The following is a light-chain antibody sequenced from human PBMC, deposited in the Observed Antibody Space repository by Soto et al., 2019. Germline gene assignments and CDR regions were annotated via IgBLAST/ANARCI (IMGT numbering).Light chain of an antibody. CDR3: AAWDDSLSDYV. Sequence: QSVLTQPPSASGTPGQRVTISCSGSSSDIGSSPVNWYQQLPGTAPKLFIYSDNQRPSGVPDRFSGSKSGTSASLAIRGLQSDDEADYYCAAWDDSLSDYVFGTGTQLTVL. CDR2: SDN. J-gene: IGLJ1*01. V-gene: IGLV1-44*01. CDR1: SSDIGSSP.